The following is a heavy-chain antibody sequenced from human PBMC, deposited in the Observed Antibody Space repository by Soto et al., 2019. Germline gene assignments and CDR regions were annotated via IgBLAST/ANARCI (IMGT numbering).Heavy chain of an antibody. Sequence: PSETLSLTCTVSGGSISSGDYYWSWIRQHPGKGLEWIGYIYYSGSTNYNPSLKRRVTISVDTSMYQFSLKLSSVTAADTAVYYCASWTTVTTERFDAFDFWGQGTMVTVSS. CDR2: IYYSGST. D-gene: IGHD4-17*01. CDR3: ASWTTVTTERFDAFDF. J-gene: IGHJ3*01. V-gene: IGHV4-61*08. CDR1: GGSISSGDYY.